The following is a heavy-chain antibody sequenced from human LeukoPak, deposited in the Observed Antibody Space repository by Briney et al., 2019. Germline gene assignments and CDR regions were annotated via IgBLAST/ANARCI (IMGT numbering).Heavy chain of an antibody. Sequence: PGGTLRLSCAASGFTFSSYGMTWVRQAPGKGLEWVSVISGSGGSTNYADSVKGRFTISRDNSKNTLFLQMNSLRPEDTAVYYCARDLKTAMDYFDYWGQGALVTVSS. V-gene: IGHV3-23*01. J-gene: IGHJ4*02. CDR2: ISGSGGST. D-gene: IGHD2-2*01. CDR1: GFTFSSYG. CDR3: ARDLKTAMDYFDY.